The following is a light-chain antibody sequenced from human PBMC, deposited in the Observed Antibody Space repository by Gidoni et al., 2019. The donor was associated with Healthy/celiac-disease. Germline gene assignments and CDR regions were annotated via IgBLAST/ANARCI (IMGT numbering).Light chain of an antibody. CDR2: EDN. J-gene: IGLJ3*02. Sequence: NFMLTQPHSVSESPGKTVTISCTRSSGSIASNYVQWYQQHPGSAPTTVIYEDNQRPSGVPDRFSGSIDSSSNSAALTIYGLKTEDEADYYCQSYDSSNQVFGGGTKLTVL. CDR3: QSYDSSNQV. CDR1: SGSIASNY. V-gene: IGLV6-57*03.